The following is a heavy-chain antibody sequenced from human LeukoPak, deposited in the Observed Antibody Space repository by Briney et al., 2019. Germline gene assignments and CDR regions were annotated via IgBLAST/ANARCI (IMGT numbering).Heavy chain of an antibody. V-gene: IGHV3-66*01. CDR2: IYSGGST. J-gene: IGHJ4*02. CDR3: ARDEPSPDSTALDS. Sequence: GGSLTLSCAASGFTVSSNYMSWVRQAAGRGREWVAGIYSGGSTYYPDSVKGRFTISRDKNTLYLQMNSPRADDTAVYYCARDEPSPDSTALDSWGQGTLVTVSS. CDR1: GFTVSSNY. D-gene: IGHD2/OR15-2a*01.